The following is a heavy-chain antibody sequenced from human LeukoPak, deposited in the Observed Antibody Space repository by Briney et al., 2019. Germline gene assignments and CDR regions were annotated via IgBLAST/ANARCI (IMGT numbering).Heavy chain of an antibody. V-gene: IGHV1-2*02. J-gene: IGHJ3*02. D-gene: IGHD2-15*01. CDR3: ANSGGEEDDAFDI. CDR1: GYTFGAYY. Sequence: ASVKVSCKASGYTFGAYYMYWVRQAPGQGLEWMGWINPNSGGTNYAQKFQGRVTMTRDTSISTAYMELTRLRSDDTAVYYCANSGGEEDDAFDIWGQGTMVTVSS. CDR2: INPNSGGT.